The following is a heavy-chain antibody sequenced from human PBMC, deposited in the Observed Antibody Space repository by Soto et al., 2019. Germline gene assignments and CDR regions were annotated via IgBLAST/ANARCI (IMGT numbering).Heavy chain of an antibody. Sequence: EVQLLESGGGLVQPGGSLGLSCVASGFSFTAYAMSWVRQVPGKGLEWISSISGSGANTWYAGSVQGRFIISRDNSKTTVSLHMTSLRAEDTAIYYCARDRATFDAWGPGTLVSVSS. V-gene: IGHV3-23*01. CDR2: ISGSGANT. CDR1: GFSFTAYA. D-gene: IGHD1-26*01. J-gene: IGHJ4*02. CDR3: ARDRATFDA.